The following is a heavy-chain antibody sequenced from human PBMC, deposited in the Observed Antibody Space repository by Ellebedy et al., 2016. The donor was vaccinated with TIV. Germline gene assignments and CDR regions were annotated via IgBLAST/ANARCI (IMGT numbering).Heavy chain of an antibody. CDR3: ARDPGTPEAFDI. CDR2: IHHSGST. V-gene: IGHV4-59*01. D-gene: IGHD1-14*01. J-gene: IGHJ3*02. Sequence: GSLRLSXTVSGGTIRRSYWSWIRQPPGKGLEWIGHIHHSGSTNYNPSLKSRVTMSVDTSINQLSLTLNSVTAADTAVYYCARDPGTPEAFDIWGPGALVTVSS. CDR1: GGTIRRSY.